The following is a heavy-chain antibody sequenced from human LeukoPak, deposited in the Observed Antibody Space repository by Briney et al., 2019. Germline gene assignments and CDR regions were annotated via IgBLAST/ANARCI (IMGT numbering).Heavy chain of an antibody. CDR3: AKVRLPLGYCSSTSCYGDYYYGMDV. CDR2: ISYDGSNK. D-gene: IGHD2-2*01. CDR1: GFTFSSYG. J-gene: IGHJ6*02. V-gene: IGHV3-30*18. Sequence: GTSLRLSCAASGFTFSSYGMHWVRQAPGKGLEWVSVISYDGSNKYYADSVKGRFTIYRDNSKNTLYLQMNSLRAEDTAVYYCAKVRLPLGYCSSTSCYGDYYYGMDVWGQGTTVTVSS.